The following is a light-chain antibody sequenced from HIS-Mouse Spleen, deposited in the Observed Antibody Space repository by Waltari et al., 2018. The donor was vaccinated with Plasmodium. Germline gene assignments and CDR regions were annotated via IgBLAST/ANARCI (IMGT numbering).Light chain of an antibody. CDR2: EDS. Sequence: SYELTQPPSVSVSPGQTARITCSGDALPKKYAYWYQQKSGQAPVLVIYEDSKRPAGRPGSVSGSSSGTMATLTISGAQVEDEADYYCYSTDSSGKHRVFGGGTKLTVL. V-gene: IGLV3-10*01. J-gene: IGLJ3*02. CDR3: YSTDSSGKHRV. CDR1: ALPKKY.